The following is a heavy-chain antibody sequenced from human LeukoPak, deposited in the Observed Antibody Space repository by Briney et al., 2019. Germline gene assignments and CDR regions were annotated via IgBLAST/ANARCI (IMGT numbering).Heavy chain of an antibody. D-gene: IGHD1-1*01. J-gene: IGHJ6*03. CDR2: MNPNSGNT. Sequence: GASVEVSCKASGYTFTSYYMHWVRQAPGQGLEWMGWMNPNSGNTGYAQKFQGRVTMTTDTSTTTAYMELRSLTSDDTAMYYCARDGSERPHYMDVWGEGTTVTVSS. CDR1: GYTFTSYY. CDR3: ARDGSERPHYMDV. V-gene: IGHV1-8*02.